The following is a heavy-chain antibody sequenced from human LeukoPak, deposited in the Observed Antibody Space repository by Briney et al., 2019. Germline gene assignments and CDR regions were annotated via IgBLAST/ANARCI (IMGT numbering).Heavy chain of an antibody. CDR1: GYSFTSYW. J-gene: IGHJ5*02. Sequence: GESLKISCKGSGYSFTSYWIGWVRQMPGKGLEWMGIIYPDDSDTRYSPSFQGQVTMSVDKSTRTAYLQWTTLKATDSGMYYCARYSSSGYRYFDLWGQGTLVTVSS. D-gene: IGHD5-12*01. CDR3: ARYSSSGYRYFDL. V-gene: IGHV5-51*01. CDR2: IYPDDSDT.